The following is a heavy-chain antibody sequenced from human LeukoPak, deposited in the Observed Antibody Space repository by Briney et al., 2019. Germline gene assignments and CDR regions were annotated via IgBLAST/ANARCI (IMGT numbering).Heavy chain of an antibody. V-gene: IGHV3-23*01. J-gene: IGHJ1*01. CDR2: IDYDGGSG. CDR3: TRNSGWYGLS. D-gene: IGHD6-19*01. CDR1: GFTLSSYE. Sequence: GGSLRLSWTVSGFTLSSYEMSWMRQAPGKGLEWVSSIDYDGGSGHYADSVKGRFTISRDNSNNTLFLHLNSLRGEDTAVYYCTRNSGWYGLSWGQGTLVTVSS.